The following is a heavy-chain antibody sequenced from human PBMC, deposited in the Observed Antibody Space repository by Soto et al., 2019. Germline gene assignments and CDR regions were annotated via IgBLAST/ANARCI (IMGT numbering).Heavy chain of an antibody. Sequence: GGSLRLSCAASGFTFSYGIHWLRQAPGKGLEWVAYISYSACNKYYADSVKGRFTISRDNSKNTLYLQMNSLRAEDTAVYYCATDSTSITNDAFDIWGQGTMVAVSS. CDR2: ISYSACNK. J-gene: IGHJ3*02. CDR3: ATDSTSITNDAFDI. V-gene: IGHV3-30*02. CDR1: GFTFSYG.